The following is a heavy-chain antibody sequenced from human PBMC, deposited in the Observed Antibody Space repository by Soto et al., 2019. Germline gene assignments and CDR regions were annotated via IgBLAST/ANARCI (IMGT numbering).Heavy chain of an antibody. Sequence: GGSLRLSCAASGFTFSSYAMSWVRQAPGKGLEWVSAISGSGGSTYYADSVKGRFTISRDNSKNTLYLQMNSLRAEDTAVYYCAKDRMGYYYDSSGPNNWFDPRGQGTLVTVAS. CDR3: AKDRMGYYYDSSGPNNWFDP. CDR2: ISGSGGST. J-gene: IGHJ5*02. V-gene: IGHV3-23*01. D-gene: IGHD3-22*01. CDR1: GFTFSSYA.